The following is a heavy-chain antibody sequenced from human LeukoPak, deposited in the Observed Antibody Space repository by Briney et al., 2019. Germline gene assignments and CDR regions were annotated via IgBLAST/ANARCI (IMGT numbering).Heavy chain of an antibody. J-gene: IGHJ6*02. D-gene: IGHD2-2*01. CDR2: ISHDGSET. CDR3: ARDGVPGNGMDV. Sequence: SGGSLRLSCVVSGFTFSYYGMHWVRQAPGKGLECVAVISHDGSETYYGDSVKGRFTISRDNSKKTLHLQMDSLRAEDTAVYYCARDGVPGNGMDVWGQGTTVTVSS. V-gene: IGHV3-30*03. CDR1: GFTFSYYG.